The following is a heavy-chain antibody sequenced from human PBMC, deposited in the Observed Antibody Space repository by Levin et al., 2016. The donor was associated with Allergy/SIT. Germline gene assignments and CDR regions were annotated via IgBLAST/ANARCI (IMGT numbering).Heavy chain of an antibody. D-gene: IGHD3-22*01. CDR2: INPSGGST. V-gene: IGHV1-46*01. Sequence: WVRQAPGQGLEWMGIINPSGGSTSYAQKFQGRVTMTRDTSTSTVFMELTRLSSDDTALYYCARSGRTNYYDSGALHFWGQGTMVTVSS. J-gene: IGHJ3*01. CDR3: ARSGRTNYYDSGALHF.